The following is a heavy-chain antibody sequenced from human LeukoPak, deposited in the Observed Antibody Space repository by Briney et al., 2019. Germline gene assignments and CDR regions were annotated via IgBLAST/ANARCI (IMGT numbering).Heavy chain of an antibody. CDR3: ARDQRYCSSSSCPWEPFDY. D-gene: IGHD2-2*01. Sequence: GRSLRLSCAPSGFTFSSHWMSWVRQAPGKGLDWVANIKQDGSEKYYVDSVKGRFTISRDNAKNSLYLQMNSLRAEDTAVYYCARDQRYCSSSSCPWEPFDYWGQGTLVTVSS. CDR1: GFTFSSHW. V-gene: IGHV3-7*05. CDR2: IKQDGSEK. J-gene: IGHJ4*02.